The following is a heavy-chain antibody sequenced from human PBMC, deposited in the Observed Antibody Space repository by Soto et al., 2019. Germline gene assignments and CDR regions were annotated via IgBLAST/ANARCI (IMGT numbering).Heavy chain of an antibody. Sequence: GGSLTLSCAASGFTFGDYYMSWIRRAPGKGLEWVSYISYSGSTIYYADSVKGRFTISRDNAKNSLYLQMNSLRAEDTAVYYCAKCLQKAATHTNWFDPWGQGTLVTVSS. V-gene: IGHV3-11*01. D-gene: IGHD2-15*01. J-gene: IGHJ5*02. CDR1: GFTFGDYY. CDR2: ISYSGSTI. CDR3: AKCLQKAATHTNWFDP.